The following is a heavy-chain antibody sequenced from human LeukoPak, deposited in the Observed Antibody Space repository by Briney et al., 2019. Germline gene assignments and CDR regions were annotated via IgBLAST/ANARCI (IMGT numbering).Heavy chain of an antibody. Sequence: SETLSLTCTVSGGSISSYYWSWIRQPPGKGLEWIGYIYYSGSTNYNPSLKSRVAISVDTSKNQFSLKLSSVTAADTAVYYCARQARRGLGAAAGYYYYYGMDVWGQGTTVTVSS. D-gene: IGHD6-13*01. V-gene: IGHV4-59*01. CDR3: ARQARRGLGAAAGYYYYYGMDV. CDR2: IYYSGST. J-gene: IGHJ6*02. CDR1: GGSISSYY.